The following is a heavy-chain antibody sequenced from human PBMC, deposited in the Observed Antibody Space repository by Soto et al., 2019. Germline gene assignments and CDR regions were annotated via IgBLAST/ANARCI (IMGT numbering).Heavy chain of an antibody. Sequence: GESLKISCNGSGYSFTSYWIGWVRQMPGKGLEWMGIIYPGDSDTRYSPSFQGQVTISADKSISTAYLQWGSLKASDTAMYYCARFSYDILTGYPATFDYWGQGTLVTVSS. CDR1: GYSFTSYW. V-gene: IGHV5-51*01. CDR3: ARFSYDILTGYPATFDY. D-gene: IGHD3-9*01. CDR2: IYPGDSDT. J-gene: IGHJ4*02.